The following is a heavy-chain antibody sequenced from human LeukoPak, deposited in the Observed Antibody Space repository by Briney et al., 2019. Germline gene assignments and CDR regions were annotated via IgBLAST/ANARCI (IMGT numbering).Heavy chain of an antibody. CDR2: INPNSGGT. Sequence: ASVKVSXKASGYTFTGYYMHWVRQAPGQGLEWMGWINPNSGGTNYARKFQGRVTMTRDTSISTAYMELSRLRSDDTAVYYCARDPPDYYDSSGYYNTYFDYWGQGTLVTVSS. D-gene: IGHD3-22*01. CDR3: ARDPPDYYDSSGYYNTYFDY. V-gene: IGHV1-2*02. J-gene: IGHJ4*02. CDR1: GYTFTGYY.